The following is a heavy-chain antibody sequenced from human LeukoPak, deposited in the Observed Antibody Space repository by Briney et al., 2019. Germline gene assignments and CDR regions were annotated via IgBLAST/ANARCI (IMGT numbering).Heavy chain of an antibody. Sequence: SQTLSLTCAISGDSVSSNSAAWNWTRQSPSRGLEWLGRTYYRSKWYNDYAVSVKSRITINPDTSKNQFSLQLNSVTPEDTAVYYCAREGETGYDSSGYYYSPPFDYWGQGTLVTVSS. CDR3: AREGETGYDSSGYYYSPPFDY. CDR2: TYYRSKWYN. D-gene: IGHD3-22*01. V-gene: IGHV6-1*01. CDR1: GDSVSSNSAA. J-gene: IGHJ4*02.